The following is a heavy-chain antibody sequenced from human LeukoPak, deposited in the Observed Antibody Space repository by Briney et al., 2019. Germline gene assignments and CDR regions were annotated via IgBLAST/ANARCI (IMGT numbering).Heavy chain of an antibody. J-gene: IGHJ4*02. CDR2: IIPIFGTA. Sequence: ASVKVSCKASGGTFSSYAISWVRQAPGQGLEWMGGIIPIFGTANYAQKFQGRVTITADESTSTAYMELSSLRSEDTAVYYCARGGIVVVPAAKSPIGESSFDYWGQGTLVTVSS. CDR3: ARGGIVVVPAAKSPIGESSFDY. V-gene: IGHV1-69*13. D-gene: IGHD2-2*01. CDR1: GGTFSSYA.